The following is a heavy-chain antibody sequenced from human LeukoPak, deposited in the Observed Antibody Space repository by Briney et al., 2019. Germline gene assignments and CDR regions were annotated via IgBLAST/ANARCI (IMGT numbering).Heavy chain of an antibody. D-gene: IGHD3-3*01. CDR2: INHSGST. Sequence: SETLSLTCSVSGGSISGYYWSWIRQPPGKGLEWIGEINHSGSTNYNPSLKSRVTISVDTSKNQFSLKLSSVTAADTAVYYCAIVAFGVVTFDYWGQGTLVTVSS. CDR3: AIVAFGVVTFDY. V-gene: IGHV4-34*01. J-gene: IGHJ4*02. CDR1: GGSISGYY.